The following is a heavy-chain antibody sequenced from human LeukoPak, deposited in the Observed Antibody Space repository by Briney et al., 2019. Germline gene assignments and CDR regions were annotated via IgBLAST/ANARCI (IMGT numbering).Heavy chain of an antibody. J-gene: IGHJ3*02. V-gene: IGHV3-30*04. D-gene: IGHD3-9*01. CDR2: ISYDGSNK. CDR3: ARDQLGVRYFDWFDAFDI. CDR1: GFTSSSYA. Sequence: GGSLRLSCAASGFTSSSYAMHWVRQAPGKGLEWVAVISYDGSNKYYADSVKGRFTISRDNSKNTLYLQMNSLRAEDTAVYYCARDQLGVRYFDWFDAFDIWGQGTMVTVSS.